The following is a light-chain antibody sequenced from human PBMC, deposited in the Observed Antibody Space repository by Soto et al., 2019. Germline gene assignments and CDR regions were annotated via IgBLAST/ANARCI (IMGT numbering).Light chain of an antibody. CDR2: DAS. V-gene: IGKV1-13*02. Sequence: AIQLTQSPSSLSASVGDKITITCRASQGVSSALAWYQQKPGKAPKLLIYDASSLESGVPSRFSGSVAGTDFTLTISSLQPDDFATYYCQQFDSYPLTFGGGTKVE. CDR3: QQFDSYPLT. J-gene: IGKJ4*01. CDR1: QGVSSA.